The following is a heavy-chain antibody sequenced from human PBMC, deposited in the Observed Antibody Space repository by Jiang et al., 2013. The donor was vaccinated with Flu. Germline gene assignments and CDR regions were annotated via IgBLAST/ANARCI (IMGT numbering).Heavy chain of an antibody. CDR2: ISSSSYI. CDR1: GFTFSSYS. CDR3: ARDGIAVAGAYYFDY. V-gene: IGHV3-21*01. Sequence: VQLVESGGGLVKPGGSLRLSCAASGFTFSSYSMNWVRQAPGKGLEWVSSISSSSYIYYADSVKGRFTISRDNAKNSLYLQMNSLRAEDTAVYYCARDGIAVAGAYYFDYWGQGTLVTVSS. D-gene: IGHD6-19*01. J-gene: IGHJ4*02.